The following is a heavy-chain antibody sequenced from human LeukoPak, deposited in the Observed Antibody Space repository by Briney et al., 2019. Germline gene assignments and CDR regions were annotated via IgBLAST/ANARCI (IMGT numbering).Heavy chain of an antibody. D-gene: IGHD3-3*01. CDR2: VDPEDGET. CDR3: ATDSRGRYDFWSGYYDAFDI. CDR1: GYTFADYY. J-gene: IGHJ3*02. Sequence: GASVKISCKVSGYTFADYYMHWVQQAPGKGLEWIGLVDPEDGETIYAEKFQGRVTITADTSTDTAYMELSSLRSEDTAVYYCATDSRGRYDFWSGYYDAFDIWGQGTMVTVSS. V-gene: IGHV1-69-2*01.